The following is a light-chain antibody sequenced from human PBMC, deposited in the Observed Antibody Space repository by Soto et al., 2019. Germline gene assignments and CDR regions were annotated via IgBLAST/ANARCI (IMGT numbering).Light chain of an antibody. CDR2: EVS. J-gene: IGLJ1*01. CDR3: SLYTSENAYV. Sequence: QSALTQPPSVSGSPGQSVTISCTGTSXDFVSYNRVSWYQQPPGTAPKLMIYEVSKRPSGVPDRFSGSKSGNTASLTISGLQAADEAAYYCSLYTSENAYVFGTGTKVTVL. V-gene: IGLV2-18*01. CDR1: SXDFVSYNR.